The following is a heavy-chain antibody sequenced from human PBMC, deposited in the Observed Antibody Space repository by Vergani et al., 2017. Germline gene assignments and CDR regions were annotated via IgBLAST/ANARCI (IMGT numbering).Heavy chain of an antibody. D-gene: IGHD1-1*01. CDR2: INHSGST. Sequence: VQLLESGGGLVQPGGSLRLSCAASGFTFSSYAMSWIRQPPGKGLEWIGEINHSGSTNYNPSLKSRVTISVDTSKNQFSLKLSSVTAADTAVYYCARELTVNRGTDWYFDLWGRGTLVTVSS. CDR3: ARELTVNRGTDWYFDL. CDR1: GFTFSSYA. J-gene: IGHJ2*01. V-gene: IGHV4-34*01.